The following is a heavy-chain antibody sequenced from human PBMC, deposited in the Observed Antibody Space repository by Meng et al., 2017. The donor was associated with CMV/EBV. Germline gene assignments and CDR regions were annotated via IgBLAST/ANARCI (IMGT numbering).Heavy chain of an antibody. CDR2: ISYDGSNK. CDR3: ARDGVPAAIYYYYGMDV. Sequence: GESLKISCAASGFTFSSYAMRWVRQAPGKGLEWVAVISYDGSNKYYADSVKGRFTISRDNSKNTLYLQMNSLRAEDTAVYYCARDGVPAAIYYYYGMDVWGQGTTVTVSS. J-gene: IGHJ6*02. CDR1: GFTFSSYA. D-gene: IGHD2-2*02. V-gene: IGHV3-30-3*01.